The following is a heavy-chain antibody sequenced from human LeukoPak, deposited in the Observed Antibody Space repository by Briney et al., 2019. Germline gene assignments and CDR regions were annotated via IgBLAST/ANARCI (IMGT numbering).Heavy chain of an antibody. V-gene: IGHV3-48*03. D-gene: IGHD7-27*01. CDR3: ASPGVPGDYYYYMDV. J-gene: IGHJ6*03. CDR2: ISSSGSTI. CDR1: GFTFSSFE. Sequence: PGGSLRLSCAASGFTFSSFEMHWVRQAPGRGLEWVSYISSSGSTIYYAESVKGRFTISRDNPKNSLYLQMNSVRAEDTAVYYCASPGVPGDYYYYMDVWGKGTTVTVSS.